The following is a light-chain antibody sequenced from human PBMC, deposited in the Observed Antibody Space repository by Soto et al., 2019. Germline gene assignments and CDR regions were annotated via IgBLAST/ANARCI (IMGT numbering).Light chain of an antibody. CDR1: QSVSSSY. Sequence: IVLTQSPGTLSLSPGERATLSCRASQSVSSSYLAWYQQKPGQAPRLLIYGASSRATGIPDRFSGSGSGTDFTLTISRLEPEDFAVYYCQQYGSSPPFTFGPGNKVDIK. CDR2: GAS. V-gene: IGKV3-20*01. J-gene: IGKJ3*01. CDR3: QQYGSSPPFT.